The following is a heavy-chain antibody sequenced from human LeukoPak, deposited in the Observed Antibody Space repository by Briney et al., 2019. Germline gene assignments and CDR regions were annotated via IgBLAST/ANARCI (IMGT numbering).Heavy chain of an antibody. CDR2: FSGSGGGST. V-gene: IGHV3-23*01. J-gene: IGHJ6*03. CDR3: AKDMYEYSSSYYYYYYYMDV. CDR1: GFTFSNYA. D-gene: IGHD6-6*01. Sequence: PGGSLRLSCAASGFTFSNYAMTWVRQAPGKGLEWVSTFSGSGGGSTYYADSVKGRFTISRDNSKSTLYLQMNSLRAEDTAVYYCAKDMYEYSSSYYYYYYYMDVWGMGTTVTASS.